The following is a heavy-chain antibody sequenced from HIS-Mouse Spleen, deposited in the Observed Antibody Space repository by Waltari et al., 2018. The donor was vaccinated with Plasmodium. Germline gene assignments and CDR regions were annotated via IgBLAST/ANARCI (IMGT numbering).Heavy chain of an antibody. CDR2: ISYDGSNK. V-gene: IGHV3-30-3*01. CDR3: ARDRRLAFDY. D-gene: IGHD2-15*01. Sequence: QVQLVESGGGVVQPGRSLRLSCAASGFTFSSYAMHWVRQAPGKGLEWVAFISYDGSNKNYADSVKGRFTISRDNSKNTLYLQMNSLRAEDTAVYYCARDRRLAFDYWGQGTLVTVSS. CDR1: GFTFSSYA. J-gene: IGHJ4*02.